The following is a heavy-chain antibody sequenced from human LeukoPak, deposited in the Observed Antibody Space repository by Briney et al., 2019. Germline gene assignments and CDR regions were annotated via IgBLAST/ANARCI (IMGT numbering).Heavy chain of an antibody. J-gene: IGHJ5*02. CDR2: ISSSSRTV. V-gene: IGHV3-48*04. Sequence: GGSLRLSCAASGFTFSSCSMNWVRQAPGKGLEWVSYISSSSRTVYYADSVKGRFTISRDDAENSLYLQMNSLSAEDTAVYYCARGRYSSSWYFDPWGQGTLVTVSS. CDR1: GFTFSSCS. CDR3: ARGRYSSSWYFDP. D-gene: IGHD6-13*01.